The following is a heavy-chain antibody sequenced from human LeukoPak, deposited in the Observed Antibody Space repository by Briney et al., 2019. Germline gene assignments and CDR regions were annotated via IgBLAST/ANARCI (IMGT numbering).Heavy chain of an antibody. D-gene: IGHD7-27*01. Sequence: GGSLRLSCAASGFTSGGYAMGWVRQAPGKGLEWVSTISGSGDNTYYADSVRGRFTISRDNSKNTLSLQMNSLRAEDTAVYYCAKDHGDFDAFDIWGQGTMVTVSS. CDR1: GFTSGGYA. CDR2: ISGSGDNT. CDR3: AKDHGDFDAFDI. V-gene: IGHV3-23*01. J-gene: IGHJ3*02.